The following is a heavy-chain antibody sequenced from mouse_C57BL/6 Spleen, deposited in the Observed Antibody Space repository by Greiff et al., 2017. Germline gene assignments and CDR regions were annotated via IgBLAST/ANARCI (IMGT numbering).Heavy chain of an antibody. J-gene: IGHJ1*03. D-gene: IGHD1-1*01. CDR1: GYAFSSYW. CDR2: IYPGDGDT. CDR3: AGKVDCGSSYNWYFDV. Sequence: QVQLQQSGAELVKPGASVKISCKASGYAFSSYWMNWVKQRPGQGLEWIGHIYPGDGDTNYNGKFKGKATLTADKSSSTAYMQLSSLTSEDSAVYFCAGKVDCGSSYNWYFDVGGTGTTVTVSS. V-gene: IGHV1-80*01.